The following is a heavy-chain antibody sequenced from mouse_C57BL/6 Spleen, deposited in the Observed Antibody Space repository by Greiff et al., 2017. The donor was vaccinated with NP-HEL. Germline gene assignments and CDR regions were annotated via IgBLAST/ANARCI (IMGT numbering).Heavy chain of an antibody. Sequence: EVKLVESGGGLVKPGGSLKLSCAASGFTFSDYGMHWVRQAPEKGLEWVAYISSGSSTIYYADTVKGRFTISRDNAKNTLFLQMTSLRSEDTAMYYCAKDYYSNYFAYWGQGTLVTVSA. J-gene: IGHJ3*01. CDR2: ISSGSSTI. V-gene: IGHV5-17*01. CDR3: AKDYYSNYFAY. CDR1: GFTFSDYG. D-gene: IGHD2-5*01.